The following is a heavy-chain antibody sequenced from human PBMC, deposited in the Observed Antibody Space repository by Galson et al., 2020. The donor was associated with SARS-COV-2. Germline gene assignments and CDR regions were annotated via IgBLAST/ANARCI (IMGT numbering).Heavy chain of an antibody. CDR2: IYYSGST. Sequence: SETLSLTCTVSGGSISSHYWSWIRQPPGKGLEWIGYIYYSGSTNYNPSLRSRITLSVDTSKNQFSLRLASVTAADTAVYYCARETRWNWFDPWGQGTLVTVSS. V-gene: IGHV4-59*11. CDR3: ARETRWNWFDP. J-gene: IGHJ5*02. D-gene: IGHD4-17*01. CDR1: GGSISSHY.